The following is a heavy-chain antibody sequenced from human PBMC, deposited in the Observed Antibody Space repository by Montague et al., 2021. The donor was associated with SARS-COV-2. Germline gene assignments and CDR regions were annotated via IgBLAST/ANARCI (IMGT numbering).Heavy chain of an antibody. CDR3: ARGRTDLGAYYDFWSGYYWSGQSWYDP. CDR2: INHSGST. D-gene: IGHD3-3*01. V-gene: IGHV4-34*01. CDR1: GGSFSGYY. Sequence: SETLSLTCAVYGGSFSGYYWSWIHQPPGKGLEWIGEINHSGSTXXXPSXXXRVTISVDTSKNQFSLKLSSVTAADTAVYYCARGRTDLGAYYDFWSGYYWSGQSWYDPWGQGTLVTVSS. J-gene: IGHJ5*02.